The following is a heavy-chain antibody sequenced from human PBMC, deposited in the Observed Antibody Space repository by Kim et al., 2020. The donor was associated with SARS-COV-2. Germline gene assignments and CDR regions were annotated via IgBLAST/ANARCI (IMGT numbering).Heavy chain of an antibody. V-gene: IGHV3-23*01. Sequence: GGSLRLSCAASGFTFSNYAMSWVRQAPGMGLEWVSFISDSGGSTYYADSVKGRFTFSRDNSKNTLYLQMTSLRAEDTALYYCAKVHTETIGGIDYWGQGTLVTVSS. CDR2: ISDSGGST. CDR1: GFTFSNYA. D-gene: IGHD1-26*01. J-gene: IGHJ4*02. CDR3: AKVHTETIGGIDY.